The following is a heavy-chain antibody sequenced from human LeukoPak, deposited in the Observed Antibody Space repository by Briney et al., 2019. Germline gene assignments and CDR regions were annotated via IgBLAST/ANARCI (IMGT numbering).Heavy chain of an antibody. V-gene: IGHV3-21*01. CDR2: ISTSSSYI. Sequence: PGGSLRLSCTASGFTFSSHTMNWVRQAPGKGLEWVSSISTSSSYIDYADSVKGRFTISRDNAKNSLYLQMNSLRAEDTAVYFCARDTGEPRGAQRGSEYWGQGTLVTVSS. CDR1: GFTFSSHT. CDR3: ARDTGEPRGAQRGSEY. J-gene: IGHJ4*02. D-gene: IGHD3-10*01.